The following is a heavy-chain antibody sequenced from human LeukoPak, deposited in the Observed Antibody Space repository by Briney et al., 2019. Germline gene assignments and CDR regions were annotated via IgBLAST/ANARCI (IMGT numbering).Heavy chain of an antibody. V-gene: IGHV4-34*01. D-gene: IGHD1-26*01. CDR3: ARGGIVGATRY. Sequence: SETLSLTCAVYGGSFSGYYWSWIRQPPGKGLEWIGEINHSGSTNYNPSLKSRVTISVDTSKNQFSLKLSSMTAADTAVYYCARGGIVGATRYWGQGTLVTVSS. CDR2: INHSGST. CDR1: GGSFSGYY. J-gene: IGHJ4*02.